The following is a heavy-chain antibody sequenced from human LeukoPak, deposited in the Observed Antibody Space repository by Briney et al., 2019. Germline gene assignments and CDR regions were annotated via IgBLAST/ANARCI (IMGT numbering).Heavy chain of an antibody. D-gene: IGHD3-10*01. CDR1: GFTFSSYE. CDR3: ARTFYGSGSYPGY. V-gene: IGHV3-48*03. CDR2: ISSSGSTI. Sequence: GGSLRLSCAASGFTFSSYEMNWVRQAPGKGLEWVSHISSSGSTIYYADSVKSRFTISRDNAKNSLYLQMNSLRAEDTAVYYCARTFYGSGSYPGYWGQGTLVTVSS. J-gene: IGHJ4*02.